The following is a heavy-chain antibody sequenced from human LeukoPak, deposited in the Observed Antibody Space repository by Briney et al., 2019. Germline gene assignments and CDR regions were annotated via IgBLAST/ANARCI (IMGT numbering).Heavy chain of an antibody. D-gene: IGHD2-15*01. Sequence: GASVKVSCKASGGTFSSYAISWVRQAPGQGLEWMGGIIPIFGTANYAQKFQGRVTITADESTSTAYMELSSLRSEDTAAYYCARARRYCSGGSCYSDFGYWGQGTLVTVSS. CDR2: IIPIFGTA. V-gene: IGHV1-69*13. CDR3: ARARRYCSGGSCYSDFGY. J-gene: IGHJ4*02. CDR1: GGTFSSYA.